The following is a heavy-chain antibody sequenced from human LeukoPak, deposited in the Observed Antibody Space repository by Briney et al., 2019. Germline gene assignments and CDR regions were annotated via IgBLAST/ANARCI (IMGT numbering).Heavy chain of an antibody. D-gene: IGHD6-19*01. Sequence: GGSLRLSCAASGFTFSSYGMNWVRQAPGKGLEWVSSISSSSSYIYYADSVKGRFTISRDNAKNSLYLQMNSLRAEDTAVYYCARVRLRDNAFDIWGQGTMVTVSS. CDR3: ARVRLRDNAFDI. V-gene: IGHV3-21*01. CDR2: ISSSSSYI. J-gene: IGHJ3*02. CDR1: GFTFSSYG.